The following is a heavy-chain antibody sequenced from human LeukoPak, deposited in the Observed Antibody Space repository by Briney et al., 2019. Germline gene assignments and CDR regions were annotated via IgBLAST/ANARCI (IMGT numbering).Heavy chain of an antibody. V-gene: IGHV3-33*01. CDR2: IWYDGSNK. D-gene: IGHD1-7*01. Sequence: GGSLRLSCAASGFTFSSYGMHWVRQAPGKGLEWVAVIWYDGSNKYYADSVKGRFTISRDNSKNTLYLQMNSLRAEDTAVYYCARDGTTEAYWFDPWGQGTLVTVSS. CDR1: GFTFSSYG. CDR3: ARDGTTEAYWFDP. J-gene: IGHJ5*02.